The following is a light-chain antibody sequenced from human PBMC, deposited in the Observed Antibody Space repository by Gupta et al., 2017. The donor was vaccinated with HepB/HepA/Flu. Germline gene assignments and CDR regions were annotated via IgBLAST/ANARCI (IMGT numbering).Light chain of an antibody. CDR3: GTWDTSLSACYV. J-gene: IGLJ1*01. CDR1: SSNIGNNY. CDR2: ENN. Sequence: QSVFTQPPSVSAAPGQKVTISCSGSSSNIGNNYVSWYQQLPGTAPKLLIYENNKRPSGIPDRFSGSKSGTSATLGITGLQTGDEADYYCGTWDTSLSACYVFGTGTKVTVL. V-gene: IGLV1-51*02.